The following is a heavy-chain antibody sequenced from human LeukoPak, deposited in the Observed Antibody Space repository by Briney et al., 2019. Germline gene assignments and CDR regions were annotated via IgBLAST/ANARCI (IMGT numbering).Heavy chain of an antibody. D-gene: IGHD2-15*01. J-gene: IGHJ4*02. Sequence: GGSLRLSCAASGFTVSSNYMSWVRQAPGKGLEWVSIIYSGSTTNYADSVKGRFTISRDTSKNTLYLQMNSLRAEDTAVYYCARSSGGSWDYWGQGALVTVSS. CDR2: IYSGSTT. V-gene: IGHV3-53*01. CDR1: GFTVSSNY. CDR3: ARSSGGSWDY.